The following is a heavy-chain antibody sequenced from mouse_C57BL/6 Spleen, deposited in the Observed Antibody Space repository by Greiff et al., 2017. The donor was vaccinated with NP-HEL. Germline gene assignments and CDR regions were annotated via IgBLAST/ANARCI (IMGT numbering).Heavy chain of an antibody. CDR3: ATIYYDYDLGAMDY. Sequence: QVQLQQSGAELAKPGASVKLSCKASGYTFTSYWMHWVKQRPGQGLEWIGYINPSSGYTTYTQKFKDKATLTADKSSNTAYMQLSSLTYEDSAVYYCATIYYDYDLGAMDYWGQGTSVTVSS. D-gene: IGHD2-4*01. CDR2: INPSSGYT. J-gene: IGHJ4*01. CDR1: GYTFTSYW. V-gene: IGHV1-7*01.